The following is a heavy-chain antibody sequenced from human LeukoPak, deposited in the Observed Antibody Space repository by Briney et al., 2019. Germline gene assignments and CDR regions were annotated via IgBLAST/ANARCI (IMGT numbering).Heavy chain of an antibody. V-gene: IGHV3-48*03. Sequence: GGSLRLSCAASGFDFRADEMNWVRQAPGKGLEWVSYFAGSDTTTYYADSVKGRFTISRDNAKNILYLQMNRLRVEDTALYYCTTLGYHLDSWGQGTLVTVSS. J-gene: IGHJ4*02. CDR1: GFDFRADE. CDR2: FAGSDTTT. CDR3: TTLGYHLDS. D-gene: IGHD3-22*01.